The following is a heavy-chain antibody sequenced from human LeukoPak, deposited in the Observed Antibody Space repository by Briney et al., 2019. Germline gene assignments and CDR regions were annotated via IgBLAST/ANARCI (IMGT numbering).Heavy chain of an antibody. CDR2: ISGSGGST. Sequence: GGSLRLSCAASGFTFSSYAMSWVRQAPGKGLEWVSAISGSGGSTYYADSVEGRFTISRDNSKNTLYLQMNSLRAEDTAVYYCAKGGQDYYDSTVFDYWGQGTLVTVSS. CDR1: GFTFSSYA. D-gene: IGHD3-22*01. J-gene: IGHJ4*02. V-gene: IGHV3-23*01. CDR3: AKGGQDYYDSTVFDY.